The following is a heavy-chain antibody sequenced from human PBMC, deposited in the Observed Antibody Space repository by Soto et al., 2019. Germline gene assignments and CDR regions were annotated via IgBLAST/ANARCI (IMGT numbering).Heavy chain of an antibody. Sequence: EVQLLESGGGLVQPGGSLRLSCAASGFTFSSYAMNWVRQAPGKGLEWVSTISGSGGDTYYADSVKGRFSISRDNSKYTLSLQMDGLRAEDTAVYYCAKGGRSSSGRDFDYWGQGTLVTVSS. CDR3: AKGGRSSSGRDFDY. CDR1: GFTFSSYA. CDR2: ISGSGGDT. D-gene: IGHD6-6*01. J-gene: IGHJ4*02. V-gene: IGHV3-23*01.